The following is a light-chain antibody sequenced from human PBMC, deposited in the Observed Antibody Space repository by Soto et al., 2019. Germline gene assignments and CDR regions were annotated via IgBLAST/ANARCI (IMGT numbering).Light chain of an antibody. J-gene: IGKJ1*01. Sequence: ETLMTQSPATLSVSPGERATLSCRASQSVNNNLAWYQQKLGQAPRVLIYGASTRATGIPARFTGSGSGTEFILTITSLQSEDSAVYYCQQYNTWPRTFGQGTKVETK. CDR3: QQYNTWPRT. CDR2: GAS. V-gene: IGKV3-15*01. CDR1: QSVNNN.